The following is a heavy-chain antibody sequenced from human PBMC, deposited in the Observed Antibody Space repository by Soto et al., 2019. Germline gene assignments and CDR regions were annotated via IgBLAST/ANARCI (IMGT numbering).Heavy chain of an antibody. CDR2: IIPIFGTA. CDR1: GGTFSSCA. V-gene: IGHV1-69*13. CDR3: ARDRIMITFGGVTDPLSWFRP. D-gene: IGHD3-16*01. Sequence: SVKVSCKTSGGTFSSCAISWVRQDPGQGLEWMGGIIPIFGTANYAQKFQGRVTITADESTSTAYMELSSLRSEDTAVYYCARDRIMITFGGVTDPLSWFRPWGQGTLVTVSS. J-gene: IGHJ5*02.